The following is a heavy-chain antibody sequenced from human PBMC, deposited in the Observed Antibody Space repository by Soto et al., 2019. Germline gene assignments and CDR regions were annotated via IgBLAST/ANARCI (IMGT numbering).Heavy chain of an antibody. CDR2: ILPILGIA. CDR1: GGTFSSYT. J-gene: IGHJ4*02. CDR3: AREILGDYVVSYYFDY. V-gene: IGHV1-69*08. Sequence: QVQLVQSGAEVKKPGSSVKVSCKASGGTFSSYTISWVRQAPGQGLEWMGRILPILGIANYAQKFQGRVTITADKSTSTAYMELSSLRSEDTAVYYCAREILGDYVVSYYFDYWGQGTLVTVSS. D-gene: IGHD2-21*01.